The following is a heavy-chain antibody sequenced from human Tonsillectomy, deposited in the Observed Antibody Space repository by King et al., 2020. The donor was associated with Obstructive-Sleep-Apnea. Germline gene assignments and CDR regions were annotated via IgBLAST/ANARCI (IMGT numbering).Heavy chain of an antibody. CDR1: GFSLSTSGMC. Sequence: TLKESGPALVKAPQTLTLTCTFSGFSLSTSGMCVSWIRQPPGKALEWLARIDWDDDEFYSTSLKTRLTISKDTSKNQVVLTMTNMDPMDTATYYCARIFIGNIFDYWGQGTLVTVSS. D-gene: IGHD1-1*01. J-gene: IGHJ4*02. CDR2: IDWDDDE. CDR3: ARIFIGNIFDY. V-gene: IGHV2-70*04.